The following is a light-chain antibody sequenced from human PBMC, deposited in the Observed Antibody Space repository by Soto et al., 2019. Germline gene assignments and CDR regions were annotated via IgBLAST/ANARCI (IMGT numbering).Light chain of an antibody. V-gene: IGKV3-15*01. J-gene: IGKJ1*01. CDR3: QQYNNLPRT. CDR1: QSVSSN. Sequence: EIVMTQSPVTLSLSPGERATLSCRASQSVSSNLAWYQQKPGQAPRLLISGASTRATGIPARFSGSGSGTEFTLTISSLESEDFAVYYCQQYNNLPRTFGQGTKVEIK. CDR2: GAS.